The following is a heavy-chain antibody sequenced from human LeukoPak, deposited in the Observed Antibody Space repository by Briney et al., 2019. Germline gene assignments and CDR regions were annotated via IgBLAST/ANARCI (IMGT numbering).Heavy chain of an antibody. CDR3: ARDRGVVPAATVRFWFDP. Sequence: GASVKVSCKASGYTFTSYGISWVRQAPGQGLEWMGWISAYNGNTNYAQKLQGRVTMTTDTSTSTAYMELRSLRSDDTAVYYCARDRGVVPAATVRFWFDPWGQGTLVTVSS. D-gene: IGHD2-2*01. CDR1: GYTFTSYG. V-gene: IGHV1-18*01. CDR2: ISAYNGNT. J-gene: IGHJ5*02.